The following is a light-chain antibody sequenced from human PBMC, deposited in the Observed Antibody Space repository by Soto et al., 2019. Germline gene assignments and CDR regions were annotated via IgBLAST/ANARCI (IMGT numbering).Light chain of an antibody. CDR3: QKYGSSPPYT. CDR2: GAS. CDR1: QSVSSSY. Sequence: EIVLTQSPGTLSLSPGERATLSCRASQSVSSSYLAWYQQKPGQAPRLLIYGASRRATGIPDRFSGSGSGTDFTLTISRLEPEDFAVYYCQKYGSSPPYTFGQGTKLEIK. V-gene: IGKV3-20*01. J-gene: IGKJ2*01.